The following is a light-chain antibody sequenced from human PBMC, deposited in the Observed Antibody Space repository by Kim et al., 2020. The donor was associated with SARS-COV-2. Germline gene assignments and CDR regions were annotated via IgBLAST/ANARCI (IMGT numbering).Light chain of an antibody. CDR2: SAS. Sequence: SPGERATLSCRASQSVRNNLAWYQQRPGQAPRLRIHSASTRATGIPVRFTGSGSGTEFTLTISNLQSEDFAIYYCQQYNEWPPWTFGQGTKVDIK. J-gene: IGKJ1*01. CDR1: QSVRNN. V-gene: IGKV3-15*01. CDR3: QQYNEWPPWT.